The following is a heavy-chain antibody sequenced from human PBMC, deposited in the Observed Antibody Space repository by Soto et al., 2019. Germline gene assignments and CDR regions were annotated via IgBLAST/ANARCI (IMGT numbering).Heavy chain of an antibody. CDR1: GFTFSSYS. CDR2: ISSSSSYI. V-gene: IGHV3-21*01. J-gene: IGHJ4*02. Sequence: EVQLVESGGGLVKPGGSLRLSCAASGFTFSSYSMNWVRQAPGKGLEWVSSISSSSSYIYYADSVKGRFTISRDNAKNSLYLQLNSLRAEDTAVYYCARDWTTVTTNWGQGTLVTVSS. CDR3: ARDWTTVTTN. D-gene: IGHD4-17*01.